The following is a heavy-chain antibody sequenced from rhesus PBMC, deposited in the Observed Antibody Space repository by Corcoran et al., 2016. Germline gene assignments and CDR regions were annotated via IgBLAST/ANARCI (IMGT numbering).Heavy chain of an antibody. D-gene: IGHD3-34*01. J-gene: IGHJ4*01. CDR1: GGSLTGYY. Sequence: QVQLQESGPGLGKPSEPLSPTCAVPGGSLTGYYCNRILQSPGKGLEWIGYIGGSSGSTYSNPSLKSRVTISTDTSKNQFSLKLTSVTAADTAVYYCAPSRGSAFDYWGQGVLVTVSS. V-gene: IGHV4-165*02. CDR2: IGGSSGST. CDR3: APSRGSAFDY.